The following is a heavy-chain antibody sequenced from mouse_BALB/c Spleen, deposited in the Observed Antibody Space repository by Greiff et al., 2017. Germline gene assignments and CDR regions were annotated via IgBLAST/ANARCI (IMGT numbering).Heavy chain of an antibody. V-gene: IGHV3-2*02. Sequence: EVQLQQSGPGLVKPSQSLSLTCTVTGYSITSDYAWNWIRQFPGNKLEWMGYISYSGSTSYNPSLKSRISITRDTSKNQFFLQLNSVTTEDTATYYCASPHYWGQGTTLTVSS. CDR2: ISYSGST. CDR3: ASPHY. CDR1: GYSITSDYA. J-gene: IGHJ2*01.